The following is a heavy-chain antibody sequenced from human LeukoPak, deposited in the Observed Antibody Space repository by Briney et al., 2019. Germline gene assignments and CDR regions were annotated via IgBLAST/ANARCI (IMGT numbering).Heavy chain of an antibody. V-gene: IGHV3-21*01. J-gene: IGHJ4*02. CDR1: GFTFNTFN. CDR2: ITSGGDYI. Sequence: PGGSLRLSCAASGFTFNTFNMNWVRQAPGKGLEWVSSITSGGDYIYYADSVKGRFTTSRDNAKNSLSLQLNSLRVEDTAVYYCAREGSSSWFVNSWGQGTLVTVSS. D-gene: IGHD6-13*01. CDR3: AREGSSSWFVNS.